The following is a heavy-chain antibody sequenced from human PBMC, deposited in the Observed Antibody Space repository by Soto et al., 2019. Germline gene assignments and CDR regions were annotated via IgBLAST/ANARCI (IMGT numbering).Heavy chain of an antibody. CDR1: GGTFNRHG. Sequence: QVQLVQSGAEMKRPGSSVKVSSKASGGTFNRHGISWVRQAPGQGLEWMGGTIPVFGTPKYAQEFQGRVTVSVDKSTSTAYMELSSLRSEDTAVYYCARGLSDGFITYFDFYVMDVWGQGTAVTVSS. CDR2: TIPVFGTP. D-gene: IGHD3-22*01. CDR3: ARGLSDGFITYFDFYVMDV. J-gene: IGHJ6*02. V-gene: IGHV1-69*06.